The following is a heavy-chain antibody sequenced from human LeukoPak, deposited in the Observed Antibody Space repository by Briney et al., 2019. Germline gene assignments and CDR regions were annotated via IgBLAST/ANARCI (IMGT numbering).Heavy chain of an antibody. CDR2: ISGSGGST. CDR3: AKDHTGTGDFDY. J-gene: IGHJ4*02. Sequence: PGGSMRLSSAASGFTFSSYAMSWVRQAPGKGLEWVSAISGSGGSTYYADSVTGRFTISRDNSKNTLYMQMNSLRAEDTAVYYCAKDHTGTGDFDYWGQGILVPVSS. V-gene: IGHV3-23*01. CDR1: GFTFSSYA. D-gene: IGHD1-1*01.